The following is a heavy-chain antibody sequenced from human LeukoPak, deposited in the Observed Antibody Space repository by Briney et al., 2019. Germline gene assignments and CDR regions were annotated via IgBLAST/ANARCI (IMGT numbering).Heavy chain of an antibody. Sequence: GGSLRLSCAASGFTVSRNYMTWVRQAPGKGLEWVSAISVSGNTYHADSVKGRFTISRDSSKNTLYLQMNRLRAEDAAVYYCAELGITMIGGVWGNGTTVTISS. CDR2: ISVSGNT. CDR3: AELGITMIGGV. CDR1: GFTVSRNY. D-gene: IGHD3-10*02. J-gene: IGHJ6*04. V-gene: IGHV3-53*01.